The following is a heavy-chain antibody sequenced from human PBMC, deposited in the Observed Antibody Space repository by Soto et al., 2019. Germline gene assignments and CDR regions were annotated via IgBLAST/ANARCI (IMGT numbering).Heavy chain of an antibody. CDR3: ARLLLTQYDSSGYYLDY. CDR1: GYTFTSYG. CDR2: ISAYNGNT. D-gene: IGHD3-22*01. Sequence: ASVKVSCKASGYTFTSYGISWVRQAPGQRLEWMGWISAYNGNTNYAQKLQGRVTMTTDTSTSTAYMELRSLRSDDTAVYYCARLLLTQYDSSGYYLDYWGQGTLVTVSS. V-gene: IGHV1-18*01. J-gene: IGHJ4*02.